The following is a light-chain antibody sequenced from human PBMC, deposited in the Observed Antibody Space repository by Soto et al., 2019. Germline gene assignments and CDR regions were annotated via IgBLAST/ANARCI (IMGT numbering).Light chain of an antibody. CDR1: QSVSNNY. J-gene: IGKJ1*01. V-gene: IGKV3-20*01. CDR3: HQYGSSPWT. CDR2: GAS. Sequence: EIVLTQSPGTLSLSPGERATLSCRASQSVSNNYLAWYQQKPGQAPSLLIYGASNRATGIPDRFSGSGSGTDFTLIISRLEPEDFVVYYCHQYGSSPWTFGQGTKVDIK.